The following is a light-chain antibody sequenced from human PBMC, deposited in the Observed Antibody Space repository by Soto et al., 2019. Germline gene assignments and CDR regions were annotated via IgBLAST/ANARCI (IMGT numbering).Light chain of an antibody. CDR3: SSYTPSSTLV. CDR1: SSDVGGYNY. V-gene: IGLV2-14*01. J-gene: IGLJ2*01. Sequence: QSVLTQPASVSGSPGQSITISCTGTSSDVGGYNYVSWYQQHPGKAPKLMIYDVSNRPSGVSNRFSGSKSGNTASLTISGLRAEDEADYYGSSYTPSSTLVFGGGTKLTVL. CDR2: DVS.